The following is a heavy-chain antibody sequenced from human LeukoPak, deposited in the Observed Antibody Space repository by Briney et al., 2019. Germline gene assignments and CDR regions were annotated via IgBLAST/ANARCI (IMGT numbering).Heavy chain of an antibody. CDR2: MNPNSGNT. Sequence: GASVKVSCKASGYTFTSYDINWVRQATGQGLGWMGWMNPNSGNTGYAQKFQGRVTITRNTSISTAYMELSSLRSEDTAVYYCARGRRVADSGNWFDPWGQGTLVTVSS. CDR3: ARGRRVADSGNWFDP. V-gene: IGHV1-8*03. J-gene: IGHJ5*02. D-gene: IGHD3-3*01. CDR1: GYTFTSYD.